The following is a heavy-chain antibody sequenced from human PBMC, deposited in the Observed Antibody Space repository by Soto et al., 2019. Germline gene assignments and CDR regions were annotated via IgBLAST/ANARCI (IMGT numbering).Heavy chain of an antibody. CDR1: GVSISSYY. CDR3: ARMNDFWSCYPSHFDY. Sequence: SETLSLTCTVSGVSISSYYWSWIRQPPGKGLEWIGYIYYSGITNYNPSLKSRATISVDTSKNQFSLKLSSVTAEDTAVYYCARMNDFWSCYPSHFDYGGKGTLVTVYS. CDR2: IYYSGIT. V-gene: IGHV4-59*01. J-gene: IGHJ4*02. D-gene: IGHD3-3*01.